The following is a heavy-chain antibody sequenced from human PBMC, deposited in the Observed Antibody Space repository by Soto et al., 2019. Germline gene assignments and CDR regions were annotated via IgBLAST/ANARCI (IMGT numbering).Heavy chain of an antibody. CDR1: GFTLSSYG. CDR3: AKEAYAFDV. V-gene: IGHV3-30*18. Sequence: QVQLVESGGGGVQPGRSLRLSCAVSGFTLSSYGMHWVRQAPGKGLEWVAFISEDESNKYYAGSVKGRFTISRDNSKNTLYLQMSSLRSDDTALYYCAKEAYAFDVWGQGTMVTVSS. CDR2: ISEDESNK. J-gene: IGHJ3*01.